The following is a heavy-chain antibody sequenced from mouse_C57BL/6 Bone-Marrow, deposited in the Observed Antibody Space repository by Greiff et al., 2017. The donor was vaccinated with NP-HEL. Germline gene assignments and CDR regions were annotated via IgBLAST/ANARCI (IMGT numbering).Heavy chain of an antibody. J-gene: IGHJ2*01. CDR1: GYTFTEYT. Sequence: VKLQESGAELVKPGASVKLSCKASGYTFTEYTIHWVKQRSGQGLEWIGWFYPGSGSIKYNEKFKDNATLTADKSSSTVYMERSRLTSEDSAVYFCARHEAARLSFVYWAQGTTLTVSS. V-gene: IGHV1-62-2*01. D-gene: IGHD1-3*01. CDR3: ARHEAARLSFVY. CDR2: FYPGSGSI.